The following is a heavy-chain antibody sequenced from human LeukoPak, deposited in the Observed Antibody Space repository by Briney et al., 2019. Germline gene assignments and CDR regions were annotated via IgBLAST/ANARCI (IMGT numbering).Heavy chain of an antibody. D-gene: IGHD5-12*01. Sequence: PGGSLRLSCAASGFTFSSYSMNWVRQAPGKGLEWVSSISSSSSYIYYADSVKGRFTISRDNAKNSLYLQMNSLRAEDTAVYYCARQAVLGVATTDYYYMDVWGKGTTVTVSS. J-gene: IGHJ6*03. CDR3: ARQAVLGVATTDYYYMDV. V-gene: IGHV3-21*01. CDR2: ISSSSSYI. CDR1: GFTFSSYS.